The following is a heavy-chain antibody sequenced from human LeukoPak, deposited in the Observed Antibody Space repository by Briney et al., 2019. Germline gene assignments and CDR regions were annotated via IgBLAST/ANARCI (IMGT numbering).Heavy chain of an antibody. CDR1: GYTFTSYD. Sequence: GASVKVSCKXSGYTFTSYDINWVRQATGQGLEWMGWMNPNSGNTGYAQKFQGRVTMTRNTSISTAYMELSSLRSEDTAVYYCARESSSWYGFWDYWGQGTLVTVSS. CDR3: ARESSSWYGFWDY. V-gene: IGHV1-8*01. J-gene: IGHJ4*02. CDR2: MNPNSGNT. D-gene: IGHD3-3*01.